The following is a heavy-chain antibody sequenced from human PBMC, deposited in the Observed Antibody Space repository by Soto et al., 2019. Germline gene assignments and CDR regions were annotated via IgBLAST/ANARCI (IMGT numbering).Heavy chain of an antibody. Sequence: GSLRVACPASGFTFSFYAMHWVRQAPGKGLEWVAVISYNGRNKHYVDSVKGRFTISRDNSQDTLYLQMDSLRPDDTAVYYCARQAKIGDRSQFYFDSWGQGTPVTV. CDR2: ISYNGRNK. V-gene: IGHV3-30*04. D-gene: IGHD3-16*01. CDR1: GFTFSFYA. J-gene: IGHJ4*02. CDR3: ARQAKIGDRSQFYFDS.